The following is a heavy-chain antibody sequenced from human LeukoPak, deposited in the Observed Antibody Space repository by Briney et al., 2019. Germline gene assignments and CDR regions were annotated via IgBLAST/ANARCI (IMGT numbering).Heavy chain of an antibody. D-gene: IGHD4-23*01. V-gene: IGHV4-30-2*01. J-gene: IGHJ4*02. Sequence: NASQTLSLTCTVSGGSFSNGGYYWTWLRQPPGKALEWIGYNYLSGTPLYNPSLESRVTLSLDRSKRQFSLKLTSLTAADTAVYYCARDTTVGLDYWGQGTLVTVSS. CDR3: ARDTTVGLDY. CDR2: NYLSGTP. CDR1: GGSFSNGGYY.